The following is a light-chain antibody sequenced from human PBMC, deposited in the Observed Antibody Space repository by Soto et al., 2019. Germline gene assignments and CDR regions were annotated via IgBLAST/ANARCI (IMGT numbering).Light chain of an antibody. CDR1: QVISNY. J-gene: IGKJ1*01. Sequence: DIQMTQSPSSLSASVGDRVTVTCRASQVISNYLAWYQQKPGKVPKLLIYPASTLQSGVPSRFSGSASGTDFTLTISSLQPEDVATYYCQKYNSAPWTFGQGTKVEIK. V-gene: IGKV1-27*01. CDR2: PAS. CDR3: QKYNSAPWT.